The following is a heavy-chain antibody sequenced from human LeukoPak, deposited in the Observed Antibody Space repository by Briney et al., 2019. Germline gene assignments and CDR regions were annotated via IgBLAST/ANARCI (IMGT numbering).Heavy chain of an antibody. D-gene: IGHD3-16*01. CDR3: AKGSWVY. CDR2: ISYDGSNK. V-gene: IGHV3-30*04. CDR1: GFTFSSYA. Sequence: GGSLRLSCAASGFTFSSYAMHWVRQAPGKGLEWVAVISYDGSNKYYADSVKGRFTISRDNSKNTLYLQMNSLRAEDPAVYYCAKGSWVYWGQGTLVTVSS. J-gene: IGHJ4*02.